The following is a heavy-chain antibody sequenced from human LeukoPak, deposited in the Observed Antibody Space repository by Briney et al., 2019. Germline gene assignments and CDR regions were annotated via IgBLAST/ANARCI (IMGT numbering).Heavy chain of an antibody. D-gene: IGHD3-22*01. CDR2: IKSKTDGGTT. J-gene: IGHJ4*02. CDR3: TTDHHDSSGYYYGYVDY. CDR1: GFTFSSYW. Sequence: GGSLRLSCVASGFTFSSYWMSWVRQAPGKGLEWVRLIKSKTDGGTTDYAAPVEGRFTISRDDSKNTLYLQMNSLKTEDTAVYYCTTDHHDSSGYYYGYVDYWGQGTLVTVSS. V-gene: IGHV3-15*01.